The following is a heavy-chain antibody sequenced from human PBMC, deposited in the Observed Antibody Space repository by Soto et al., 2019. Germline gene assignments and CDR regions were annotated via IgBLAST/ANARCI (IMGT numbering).Heavy chain of an antibody. CDR3: ARICSSTSCPRGILDY. Sequence: QVQLVQSGAEVKKPGASVKVSCKASGYTFTSYGISWVRQAPGQGLEWMGWISAYNGHTNYAQKLQGRVTMTTDASTSTAYMELGSLRSDDTAVYYCARICSSTSCPRGILDYWGQGTLVTVSA. CDR1: GYTFTSYG. CDR2: ISAYNGHT. V-gene: IGHV1-18*04. D-gene: IGHD2-2*01. J-gene: IGHJ4*02.